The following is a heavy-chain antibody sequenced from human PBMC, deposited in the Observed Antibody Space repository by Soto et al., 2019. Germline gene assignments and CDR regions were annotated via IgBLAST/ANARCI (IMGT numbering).Heavy chain of an antibody. CDR3: ATNEFSVDY. J-gene: IGHJ4*02. D-gene: IGHD1-1*01. Sequence: EVQLVESGGGLVKPGGSLRLSCAASGFISGYSMIWVRQPPGKGLEWVSHISSSGICTDYADSVKGRFTISRDNAKNSLYLQMNSLRAEDTAVYYCATNEFSVDYWGQGTLVTVSS. V-gene: IGHV3-21*04. CDR2: ISSSGICT. CDR1: GFISGYS.